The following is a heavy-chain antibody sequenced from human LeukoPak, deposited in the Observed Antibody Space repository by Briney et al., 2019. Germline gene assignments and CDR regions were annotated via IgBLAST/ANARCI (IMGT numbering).Heavy chain of an antibody. CDR3: ARDYSNYYWLDY. CDR2: ISWNSGSI. J-gene: IGHJ4*02. V-gene: IGHV3-9*01. CDR1: GSTFDDYA. Sequence: GGSLRLSCAASGSTFDDYAMHWVRQAPGQGLEWVSGISWNSGSIGYADSVKGRLTISRDNAKNSLYLQMNSLRAEDTALYYCARDYSNYYWLDYWGQGTLVTVSS. D-gene: IGHD4-11*01.